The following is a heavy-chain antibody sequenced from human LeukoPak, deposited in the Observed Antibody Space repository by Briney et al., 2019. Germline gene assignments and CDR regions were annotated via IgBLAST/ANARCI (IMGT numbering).Heavy chain of an antibody. Sequence: GGSLRLSCAASGFTVSSNYMSWVRQAPGKGLEWVSIIYSGGSTFYADSVKGRFTISRDNSKNTLYLQMNSLRAEDTAVYYCAKVFSSSWYPYFDYWGQGTLVTVSS. CDR3: AKVFSSSWYPYFDY. CDR1: GFTVSSNY. V-gene: IGHV3-53*01. J-gene: IGHJ4*02. D-gene: IGHD6-13*01. CDR2: IYSGGST.